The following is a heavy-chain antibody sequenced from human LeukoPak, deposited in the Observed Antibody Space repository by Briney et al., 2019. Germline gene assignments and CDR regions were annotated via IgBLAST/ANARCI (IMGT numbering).Heavy chain of an antibody. CDR1: GFTVSSNY. Sequence: PGGSLRLSCAASGFTVSSNYMTWVRQAPGKGLEWVSVIYKSAITYYADTVRGRFTISRDNSKNSLYLQMNSLRAEDTAVYYCAELGITMIGGVWGKGTTVTISS. V-gene: IGHV3-53*01. CDR2: IYKSAIT. CDR3: AELGITMIGGV. J-gene: IGHJ6*04. D-gene: IGHD3-10*02.